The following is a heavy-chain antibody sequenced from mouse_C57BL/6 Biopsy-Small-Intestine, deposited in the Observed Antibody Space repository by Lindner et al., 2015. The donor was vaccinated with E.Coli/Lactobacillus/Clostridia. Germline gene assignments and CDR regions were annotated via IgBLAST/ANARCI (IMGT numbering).Heavy chain of an antibody. D-gene: IGHD2-13*01. CDR1: GYTFTRYV. Sequence: VQLQESGPELVKPGAPVKMSCKASGYTFTRYVMYWVKQKPGQGLEWIGYINPYNDGTKYNEKFNDKATLTSDKSSSTVYMEVSSLTSEDSAVYYCARKDYGDYDWFTYWGQGTLVTVSA. V-gene: IGHV1-14*01. CDR3: ARKDYGDYDWFTY. CDR2: INPYNDGT. J-gene: IGHJ3*01.